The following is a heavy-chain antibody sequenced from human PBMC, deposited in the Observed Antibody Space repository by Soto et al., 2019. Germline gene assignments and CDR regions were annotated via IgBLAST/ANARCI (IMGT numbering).Heavy chain of an antibody. CDR1: RFTFSTSG. CDR2: ISYDGSSK. V-gene: IGHV3-30*18. J-gene: IGHJ3*02. Sequence: QVQLVESGGGVVQPGRSLRLSCAASRFTFSTSGMHWVRQAPGKGLEWVAVISYDGSSKYYADSVKGRFTISRDNSKNTLYLHMNSLRAEDTAVYYCAKERNPSFSDIWGQGTMVTVSS. CDR3: AKERNPSFSDI.